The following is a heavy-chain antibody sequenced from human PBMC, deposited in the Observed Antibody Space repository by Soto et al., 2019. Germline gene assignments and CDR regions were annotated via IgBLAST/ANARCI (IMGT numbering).Heavy chain of an antibody. J-gene: IGHJ6*03. CDR3: ARGVIAVAGPYYYYMDV. V-gene: IGHV1-18*01. CDR1: GYTFTSYG. D-gene: IGHD6-19*01. CDR2: ISAYNGNT. Sequence: GASVKLSCKASGYTFTSYGISWVRQAPGQGLEWMGWISAYNGNTNYAQKLQGRVTMTTDTSTSTAYMELRSLRSDDTAVYYCARGVIAVAGPYYYYMDVWGKGTTVTVSS.